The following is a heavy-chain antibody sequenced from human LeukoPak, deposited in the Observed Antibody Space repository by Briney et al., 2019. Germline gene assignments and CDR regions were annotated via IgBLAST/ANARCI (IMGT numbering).Heavy chain of an antibody. CDR1: AFIFSGHW. Sequence: GGSLRLSCEGSAFIFSGHWMNWVRQTPGKGLEWVANIKQDGSERYYVDSVKGRFTISRDNAKNSLYLQMNSLRVEDTAVYYCTKKTGEYWGQGTLVTVSA. J-gene: IGHJ4*02. CDR3: TKKTGEY. CDR2: IKQDGSER. V-gene: IGHV3-7*03.